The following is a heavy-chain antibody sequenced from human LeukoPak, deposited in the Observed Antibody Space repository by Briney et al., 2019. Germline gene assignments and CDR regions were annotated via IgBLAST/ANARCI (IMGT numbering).Heavy chain of an antibody. V-gene: IGHV1-69*04. J-gene: IGHJ6*02. D-gene: IGHD1-7*01. CDR2: IIPILGIA. Sequence: ASEKVSCNASGGTFSSYAISWVRQSPGQGLEWMGRIIPILGIANYAQKFQGRVTITADKSTSTAYMELSSLRSEDTAVYYCAANYRQYYYYYGMDIWGQGTTVTVSS. CDR1: GGTFSSYA. CDR3: AANYRQYYYYYGMDI.